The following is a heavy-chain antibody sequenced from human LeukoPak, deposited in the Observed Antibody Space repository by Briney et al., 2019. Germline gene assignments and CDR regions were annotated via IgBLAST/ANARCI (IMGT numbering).Heavy chain of an antibody. CDR1: GYTFTSYD. CDR3: AGISSGPRPKKSQSFDY. Sequence: ASVKVSCKASGYTFTSYDINWVRQATGQGLEWMGWMNPNSGNTGYAQKFQGRVTMTRNTSISTAYMELSSLRSEDTAVYYCAGISSGPRPKKSQSFDYWGQGTLVTVSS. J-gene: IGHJ4*02. V-gene: IGHV1-8*01. D-gene: IGHD6-19*01. CDR2: MNPNSGNT.